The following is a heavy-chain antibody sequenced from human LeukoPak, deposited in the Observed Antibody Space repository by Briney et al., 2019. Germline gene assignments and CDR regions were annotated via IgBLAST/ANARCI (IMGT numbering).Heavy chain of an antibody. J-gene: IGHJ4*02. D-gene: IGHD3-10*01. CDR3: ARGTLGVTMVRGVIVGSPPYYFDY. CDR2: INHSGST. CDR1: GGSISSSGYY. Sequence: SEALSLTCTVSGGSISSSGYYWSWIRQPPGKGLEWIGEINHSGSTNYNPSLKSRVTISVDTSKNQFSLKLSSVTAADTAVYYCARGTLGVTMVRGVIVGSPPYYFDYWGQGTLVTVSS. V-gene: IGHV4-39*07.